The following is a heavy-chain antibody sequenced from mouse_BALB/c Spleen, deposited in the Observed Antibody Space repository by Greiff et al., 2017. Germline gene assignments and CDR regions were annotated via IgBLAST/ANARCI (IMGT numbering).Heavy chain of an antibody. CDR3: ARNNGYYWYFDV. CDR2: IWSGGST. V-gene: IGHV2-2*02. CDR1: GFSLTSYG. J-gene: IGHJ1*01. D-gene: IGHD2-2*01. Sequence: VKVEESGPGLVQPSQSLSITCTVSGFSLTSYGVHWVRQSPGKGLEWLGVIWSGGSTDYNAAFISRLSISKDNSKSQVFFKMNSLQANDTAIYYYARNNGYYWYFDVWGAGTTVTVSS.